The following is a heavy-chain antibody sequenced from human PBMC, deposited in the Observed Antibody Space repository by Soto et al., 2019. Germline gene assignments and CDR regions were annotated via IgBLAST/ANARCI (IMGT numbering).Heavy chain of an antibody. CDR1: GLTFRSYS. CDR2: ISNDGSNK. Sequence: QVQLVESGGGLVQPGGSLRLSCAASGLTFRSYSMNWVGQAPGKGLEWVAIISNDGSNKDYVDSVKGRFTISRDNSNNTLSLQMNSLRAEDTAVYYCARDQFLDAFDIWGQGTMVTVSS. CDR3: ARDQFLDAFDI. J-gene: IGHJ3*02. V-gene: IGHV3-30-3*01. D-gene: IGHD2-21*01.